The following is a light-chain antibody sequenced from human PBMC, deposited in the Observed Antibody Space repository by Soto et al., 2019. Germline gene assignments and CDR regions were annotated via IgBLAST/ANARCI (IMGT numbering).Light chain of an antibody. Sequence: EIVLAQSPGTLSLSPWERATLSFRASQSVSTYLAWYQQKPGQAPRLLIYNASNRTTGIPARFSGSGSGTDFTLTISSLEPEDFAVYYCQQRSNWLTFGPGTKVDI. CDR3: QQRSNWLT. CDR1: QSVSTY. J-gene: IGKJ3*01. CDR2: NAS. V-gene: IGKV3-11*01.